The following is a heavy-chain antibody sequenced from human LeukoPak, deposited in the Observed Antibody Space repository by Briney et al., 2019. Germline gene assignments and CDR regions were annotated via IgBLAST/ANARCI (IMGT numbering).Heavy chain of an antibody. V-gene: IGHV3-23*01. J-gene: IGHJ6*03. CDR2: ITGSGGST. CDR1: GFTFSSYA. Sequence: PGGSLRLSCAASGFTFSSYAISWVRQAPGKGLEWVSAITGSGGSTYYADSVQGRFTISRDNSGNTLYLQMNSLRAEDTAVYYCAPWEPRGHYYMDVWGKGTTVTVSS. D-gene: IGHD1-26*01. CDR3: APWEPRGHYYMDV.